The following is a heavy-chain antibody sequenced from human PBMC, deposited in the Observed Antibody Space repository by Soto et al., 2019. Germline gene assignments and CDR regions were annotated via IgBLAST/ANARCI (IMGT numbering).Heavy chain of an antibody. J-gene: IGHJ3*02. V-gene: IGHV3-23*01. CDR2: ISGSGGST. CDR3: AKNPPRVPGAFDI. Sequence: GGSLRLSCSASGFAFSSYAMSWVRQAPGKGLEWVSAISGSGGSTYYADSVKGRFTISRDNSKNTLYLQMNSLRAEDTAVYYCAKNPPRVPGAFDIWGQGTMVTVSS. CDR1: GFAFSSYA.